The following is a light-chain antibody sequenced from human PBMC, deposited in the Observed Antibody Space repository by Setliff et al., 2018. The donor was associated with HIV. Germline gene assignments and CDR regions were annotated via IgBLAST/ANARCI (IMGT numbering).Light chain of an antibody. CDR3: AAWDDSLNGVV. CDR2: NNN. J-gene: IGLJ2*01. Sequence: QSALTQPPSASGTPGQRVTTSCSGSSSNIGSNTVNWYQQLPGTAPTLLIYNNNQRPSGVPDRFSGSKSGTSASLAISGLQSEDEADYYCAAWDDSLNGVVFGGGTKVTVL. CDR1: SSNIGSNT. V-gene: IGLV1-44*01.